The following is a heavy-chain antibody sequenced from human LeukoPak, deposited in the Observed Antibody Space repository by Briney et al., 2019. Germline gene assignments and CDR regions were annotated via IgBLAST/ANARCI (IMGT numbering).Heavy chain of an antibody. D-gene: IGHD6-19*01. J-gene: IGHJ4*02. CDR1: EFTFGNYG. Sequence: PGGSLRLSCAASEFTFGNYGMHWVRQAPGKGPEWLAVISYTGDTKYYADSVMGRFTISRDNSKNTLFLQMNSLRAEDTAVYFCAKEFNAYTSGWYYDFWGQGTLVTVSS. V-gene: IGHV3-30*18. CDR2: ISYTGDTK. CDR3: AKEFNAYTSGWYYDF.